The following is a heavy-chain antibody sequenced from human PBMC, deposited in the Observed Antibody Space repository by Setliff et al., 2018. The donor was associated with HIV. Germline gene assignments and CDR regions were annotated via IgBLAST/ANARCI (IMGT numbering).Heavy chain of an antibody. Sequence: SETLSLTCIVSLDSISSYFWHWIRQPPGKGLEWIGYISYSGSTKYNPSLKSRLTISLEASQNQFSLRLTSVTAADTAMYYCARAMNDGGDSWGQGTLVTVSS. J-gene: IGHJ4*02. CDR3: ARAMNDGGDS. V-gene: IGHV4-59*01. D-gene: IGHD1-1*01. CDR1: LDSISSYF. CDR2: ISYSGST.